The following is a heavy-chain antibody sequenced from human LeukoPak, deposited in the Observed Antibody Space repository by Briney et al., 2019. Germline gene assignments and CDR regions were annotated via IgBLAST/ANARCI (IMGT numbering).Heavy chain of an antibody. J-gene: IGHJ4*02. V-gene: IGHV4-34*01. CDR1: GGSFSRYY. Sequence: PSETLSLTCAVYGGSFSRYYWSWIRQSPGKGLEWIAEIDHRGDTNYNPSVKSRVTISVDTSKNQFSLKVRSLSAADTAVYYCARGATISETGYFDYWGQGTLVTVSS. D-gene: IGHD5-24*01. CDR2: IDHRGDT. CDR3: ARGATISETGYFDY.